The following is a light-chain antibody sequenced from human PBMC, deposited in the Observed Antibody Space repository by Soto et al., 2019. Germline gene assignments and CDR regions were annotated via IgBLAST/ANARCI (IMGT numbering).Light chain of an antibody. CDR3: QHYNNYAPWT. CDR1: QSISKW. J-gene: IGKJ1*01. V-gene: IGKV1-5*01. CDR2: DAS. Sequence: IQMTQSPSTLSASIGERVTITCRASQSISKWLAWYQQKPGKAPKLLIYDASILGSGVPSRFSGSGSGAEFTLTVSSLQPDDFATYYCQHYNNYAPWTFGQGSK.